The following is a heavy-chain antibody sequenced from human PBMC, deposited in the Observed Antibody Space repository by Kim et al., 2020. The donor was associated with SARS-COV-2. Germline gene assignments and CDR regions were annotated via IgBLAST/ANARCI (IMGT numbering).Heavy chain of an antibody. V-gene: IGHV4-59*08. D-gene: IGHD6-19*01. CDR1: GGSISSYY. CDR3: APQILDSSDWYSWFDP. Sequence: SETLSLTCTVSGGSISSYYWSWIRQPPGKGLEWIGYIYYSGSTNYNPSLKSRVTISVDTSKSQFSLKLSSVTAADTAVYYCAPQILDSSDWYSWFDPWGQGTLVTVSS. CDR2: IYYSGST. J-gene: IGHJ5*02.